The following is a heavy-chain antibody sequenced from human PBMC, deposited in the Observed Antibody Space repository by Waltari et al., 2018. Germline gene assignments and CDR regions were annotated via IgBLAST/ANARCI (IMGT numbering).Heavy chain of an antibody. CDR3: TADVPDFVPQVDY. CDR1: GFLGSPW. D-gene: IGHD2-21*01. CDR2: VKSNIDGGTT. V-gene: IGHV3-15*01. Sequence: EVQLVESGGGLVKPGASLRLSCEASGFLGSPWLNWVRQAPGKGLEWVGRVKSNIDGGTTDYAAPVKGRFTISRDDSKNTMYLQMNSLKIEDTAVYYCTADVPDFVPQVDYWGQGTVVIVSS. J-gene: IGHJ4*02.